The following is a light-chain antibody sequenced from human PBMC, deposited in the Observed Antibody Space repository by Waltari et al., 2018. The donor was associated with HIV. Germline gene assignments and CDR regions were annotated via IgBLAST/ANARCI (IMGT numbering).Light chain of an antibody. J-gene: IGLJ1*01. CDR2: EVS. V-gene: IGLV2-14*01. Sequence: QSAPTQPASVSGSPGQPITISCTGTSSDIGHYKYVSWYQQSPGKAPNRMIYEVSNRPSGVSNRFSSSKTGNTASLTISGLQAEDEADYYGSSYISTTTLFGTGTKVTVL. CDR3: SSYISTTTL. CDR1: SSDIGHYKY.